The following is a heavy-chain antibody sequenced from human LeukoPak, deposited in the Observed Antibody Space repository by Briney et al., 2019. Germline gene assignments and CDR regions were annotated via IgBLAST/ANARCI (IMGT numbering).Heavy chain of an antibody. CDR3: ARDRRDSSGYYKYYFDY. CDR1: GGSISNYY. J-gene: IGHJ4*02. CDR2: IYYSGST. Sequence: SETLSLTCTVSGGSISNYYWSWIRQPPGKGLEWIGYIYYSGSTNHNPSLKSRVTISVDTSKNQFSLKLSSVTAADTAVYYCARDRRDSSGYYKYYFDYWGQGTLVTVSS. D-gene: IGHD3-22*01. V-gene: IGHV4-59*01.